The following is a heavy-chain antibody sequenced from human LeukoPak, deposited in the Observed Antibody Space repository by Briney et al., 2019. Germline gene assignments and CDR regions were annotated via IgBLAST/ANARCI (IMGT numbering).Heavy chain of an antibody. Sequence: PSDTPSLTCAVSGYSISSSNYWAWIRQPPGKGLEWIGHIYYSGSIYYNPSLKSRVTMSVDTSKNQFSLKLSSVTAVDTAVYYCARKATTGPTKAAFDIWGQGTMVTVSS. CDR2: IYYSGSI. D-gene: IGHD4-17*01. CDR3: ARKATTGPTKAAFDI. V-gene: IGHV4-28*05. CDR1: GYSISSSNY. J-gene: IGHJ3*02.